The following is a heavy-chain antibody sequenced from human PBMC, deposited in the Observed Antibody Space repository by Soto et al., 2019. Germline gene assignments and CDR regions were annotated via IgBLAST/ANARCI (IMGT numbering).Heavy chain of an antibody. CDR2: ISSSSSYI. Sequence: GGSLRLSCAASGFTFSSYSMNWVRQAPGKGLEWVSSISSSSSYIYYADSVKGRFTISRDNAKNTLYPQMNSLRAEDTALYYCAKDLKYNFDTSGYYDHWGQGTLVTVSS. J-gene: IGHJ4*02. D-gene: IGHD3-22*01. V-gene: IGHV3-21*04. CDR1: GFTFSSYS. CDR3: AKDLKYNFDTSGYYDH.